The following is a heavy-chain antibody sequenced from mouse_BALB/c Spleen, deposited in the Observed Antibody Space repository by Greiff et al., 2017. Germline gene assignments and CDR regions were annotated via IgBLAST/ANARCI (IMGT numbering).Heavy chain of an antibody. CDR2: IWGDGST. D-gene: IGHD2-10*01. J-gene: IGHJ3*01. CDR1: GFSLTGYG. Sequence: AMLVESGPGLVAPSQSLSITCTVSGFSLTGYGVNWVRQPPGKGLEWLGMIWGDGSTDYNSALKSRLSISKDNSKSQVFLKMNSLQTDDTARYYCARAFYGNYVAWFAYWGQGTLVTVSA. V-gene: IGHV2-6-7*01. CDR3: ARAFYGNYVAWFAY.